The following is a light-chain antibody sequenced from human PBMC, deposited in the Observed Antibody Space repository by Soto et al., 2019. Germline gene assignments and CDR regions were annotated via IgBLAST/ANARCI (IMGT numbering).Light chain of an antibody. V-gene: IGKV3-15*01. CDR1: QSVRNN. CDR3: QQYNNWPPIT. CDR2: YAS. Sequence: EIMMTQSPATLSVSPGERATLSCRASQSVRNNLAWYQQKPGQAPRLLIYYASTRATGIPARFSGSGSGTEFTLTFSSLQSEDFALYYCQQYNNWPPITFGQGTRLEIK. J-gene: IGKJ5*01.